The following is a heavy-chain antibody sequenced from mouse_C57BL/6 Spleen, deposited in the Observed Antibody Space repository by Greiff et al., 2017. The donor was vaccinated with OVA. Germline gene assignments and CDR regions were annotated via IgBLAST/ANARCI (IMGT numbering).Heavy chain of an antibody. J-gene: IGHJ2*01. Sequence: QVTLKVSGPGILQPSQTLSLTCSFSGFSLSTFGMGVGWIRQPSGKGLEWLAHIWWDDAQYYNPALKSRLTISKDTSKNQVFLKIANVDTADTATYYCARMETAQAPYYFDYWGQGTTLTVSS. CDR2: IWWDDAQ. CDR3: ARMETAQAPYYFDY. D-gene: IGHD3-2*02. V-gene: IGHV8-8*01. CDR1: GFSLSTFGMG.